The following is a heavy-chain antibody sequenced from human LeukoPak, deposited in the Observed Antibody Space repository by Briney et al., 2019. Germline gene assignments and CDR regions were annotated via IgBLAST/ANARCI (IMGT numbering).Heavy chain of an antibody. J-gene: IGHJ4*02. V-gene: IGHV3-9*01. Sequence: GGPLRLSCAASGFTFDDYAMHWVRQAPGKGLEWVSGISWNSGSIGYADSVKGRFTISRDNAKNSLYLQMNSLRAEDTALYCCAKEIAALDYWGQGTLVTVSS. CDR3: AKEIAALDY. CDR1: GFTFDDYA. CDR2: ISWNSGSI. D-gene: IGHD6-6*01.